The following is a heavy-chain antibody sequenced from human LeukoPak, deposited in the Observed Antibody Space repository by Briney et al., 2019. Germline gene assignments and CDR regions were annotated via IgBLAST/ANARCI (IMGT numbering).Heavy chain of an antibody. CDR3: ASLRLIAVAHDAFDI. J-gene: IGHJ3*02. Sequence: GGSLRLSCAASGFTFSSYSMNWVRQAPGKGLEWVSSISSSSSYIYYADSVKGRFTISRDNAKNSLYLQMNSLRAEDTAVYYCASLRLIAVAHDAFDIWGQGTMVTVSS. D-gene: IGHD6-19*01. CDR1: GFTFSSYS. V-gene: IGHV3-21*01. CDR2: ISSSSSYI.